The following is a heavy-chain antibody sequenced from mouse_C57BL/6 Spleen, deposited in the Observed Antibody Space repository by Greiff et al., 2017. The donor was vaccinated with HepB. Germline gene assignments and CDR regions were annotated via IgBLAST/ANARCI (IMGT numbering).Heavy chain of an antibody. D-gene: IGHD2-1*01. CDR1: GYSITSGYY. J-gene: IGHJ2*01. CDR3: ARAIYYGYFDY. CDR2: ISYDGSN. V-gene: IGHV3-6*01. Sequence: VQLKESGPGLVKPSQSLSLTCSVTGYSITSGYYWNWIRQFPGNKLEWMGYISYDGSNNYNPSLKNRISITRDTSKNQFFLKLNSVTTEDTATYYCARAIYYGYFDYWGQGTTLTVSS.